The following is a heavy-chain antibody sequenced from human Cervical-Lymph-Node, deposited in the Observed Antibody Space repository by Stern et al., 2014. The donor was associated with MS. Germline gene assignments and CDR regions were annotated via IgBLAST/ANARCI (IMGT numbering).Heavy chain of an antibody. J-gene: IGHJ4*02. CDR3: ARGGDFKWAVRSQFFDY. CDR1: GFTFRSYG. Sequence: VQLVESGGGVVQPGRSLRLSCAASGFTFRSYGIHWVRQAPGKGLEWLAVVWYDGTTKSYSDSVKGRFTISRDNPRQTVYLQMDNLRVEDTAIYFCARGGDFKWAVRSQFFDYWGQGTLITVSS. D-gene: IGHD1-26*01. CDR2: VWYDGTTK. V-gene: IGHV3-33*01.